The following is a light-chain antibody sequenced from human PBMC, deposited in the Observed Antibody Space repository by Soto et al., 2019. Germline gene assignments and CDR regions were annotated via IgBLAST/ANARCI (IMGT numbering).Light chain of an antibody. Sequence: QSVLTQPPSASGSPGQSVTISCTGTNSDVGGYNYVSWYQQYPGKAPKLIIYEVNERPSGVPARFSGSKSGNTASLTVSGLETADEADYYCSSYAGSNWYVFGTGTKVTVL. CDR2: EVN. J-gene: IGLJ1*01. CDR3: SSYAGSNWYV. V-gene: IGLV2-8*01. CDR1: NSDVGGYNY.